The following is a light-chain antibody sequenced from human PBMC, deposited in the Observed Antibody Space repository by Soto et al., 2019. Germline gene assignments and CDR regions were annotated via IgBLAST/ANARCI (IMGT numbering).Light chain of an antibody. CDR2: GTS. Sequence: DIQMTQSPSSLSASVGDRVTITCRATQDISTFLAWFQQKPGKAPKSLIYGTSTLQPGLPSRFSGSGSGTDFTLTISSLQPEDFGTYYCLRYNTFPYTFGQGTKLEIK. CDR3: LRYNTFPYT. CDR1: QDISTF. J-gene: IGKJ2*01. V-gene: IGKV1-16*01.